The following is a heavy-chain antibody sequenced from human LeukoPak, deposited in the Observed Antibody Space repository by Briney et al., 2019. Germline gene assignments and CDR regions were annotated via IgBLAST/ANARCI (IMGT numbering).Heavy chain of an antibody. V-gene: IGHV4-34*01. CDR3: ARGRGYSYGYYMDV. D-gene: IGHD5-18*01. CDR2: INHSGST. Sequence: SETLSLTCAVYGRSFSGYYWSWIRQPPGKGLEWIGEINHSGSTNYNPSLKSRVTISVDTSKNQFSLKLSSVTAADTAVYYCARGRGYSYGYYMDVWGKGTTVTVSS. J-gene: IGHJ6*03. CDR1: GRSFSGYY.